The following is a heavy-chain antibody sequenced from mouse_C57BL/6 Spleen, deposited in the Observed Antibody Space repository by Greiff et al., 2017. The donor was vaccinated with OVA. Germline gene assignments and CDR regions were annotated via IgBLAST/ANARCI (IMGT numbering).Heavy chain of an antibody. V-gene: IGHV2-2*01. CDR1: GFSLTSYG. CDR3: ARNAGSYYFDY. CDR2: IWSGGST. Sequence: VMLVESGPGLVQPSQSLSITCTVSGFSLTSYGVHWVRQSPGKGLEWLGVIWSGGSTDYNAAFISRLSISKDNSKSQVFFKMNSLQADDTAIYYCARNAGSYYFDYWGQGTTLTVSS. J-gene: IGHJ2*01.